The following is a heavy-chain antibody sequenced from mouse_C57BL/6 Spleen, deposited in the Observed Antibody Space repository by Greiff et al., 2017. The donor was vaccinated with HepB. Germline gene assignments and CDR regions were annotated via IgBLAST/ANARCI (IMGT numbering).Heavy chain of an antibody. CDR2: IYPGDGDT. D-gene: IGHD1-1*01. CDR1: GYAFSSSW. J-gene: IGHJ2*01. Sequence: QVQLKESGPELVKPGASVKISCKASGYAFSSSWMNWVKQRPGKGLEWIGRIYPGDGDTNYNGKFKGKATLTADKSSSTAYMQLSSLTSEDSAVYFCARTVGQYYFDYWGQGTTLTVSS. V-gene: IGHV1-82*01. CDR3: ARTVGQYYFDY.